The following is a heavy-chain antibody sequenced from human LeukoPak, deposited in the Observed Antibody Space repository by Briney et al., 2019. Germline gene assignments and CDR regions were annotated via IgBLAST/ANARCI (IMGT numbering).Heavy chain of an antibody. CDR3: ARVLVVPAAPFDY. J-gene: IGHJ4*02. D-gene: IGHD2-2*01. V-gene: IGHV3-30-3*01. Sequence: PSGSLRLSCAASGFTFGSYAMHWVRQAPGKGLEWVAVISYDGSNKYYADSVKGRFTISRDNSKNTLYLQMNSLRAEDTAVYYCARVLVVPAAPFDYWGQGTLVTVSS. CDR2: ISYDGSNK. CDR1: GFTFGSYA.